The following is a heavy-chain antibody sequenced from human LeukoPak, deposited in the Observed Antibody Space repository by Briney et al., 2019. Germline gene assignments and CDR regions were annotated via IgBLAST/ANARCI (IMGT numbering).Heavy chain of an antibody. CDR1: GFTFRSYD. CDR3: ARPFGQLSSSYFDY. V-gene: IGHV3-20*04. D-gene: IGHD3-10*01. Sequence: GGSLRLSCAASGFTFRSYDMNWVRQAPGKGLEWVSRINWNGGTTNYADSVKGRFTISRDNAKNSLYLQMNSLRAENTALYYCARPFGQLSSSYFDYWGQGTLVTVSS. J-gene: IGHJ4*02. CDR2: INWNGGTT.